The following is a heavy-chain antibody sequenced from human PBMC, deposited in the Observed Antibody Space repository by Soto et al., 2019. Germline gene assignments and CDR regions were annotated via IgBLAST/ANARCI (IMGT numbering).Heavy chain of an antibody. CDR3: VKRGHNWGAFDL. D-gene: IGHD3-16*01. CDR2: VGGSDGDSHGVA. J-gene: IGHJ3*01. CDR1: GFMLDNYA. Sequence: QLLESGGDLVQPGKSLRLSCAASGFMLDNYAMSWIRQAPGKGPEWVSTVGGSDGDSHGVALYEDSVRGRFIISTDMSANLLSLQLDNLRGEDTARYYCVKRGHNWGAFDLCAQGTKVVVSS. V-gene: IGHV3-23*01.